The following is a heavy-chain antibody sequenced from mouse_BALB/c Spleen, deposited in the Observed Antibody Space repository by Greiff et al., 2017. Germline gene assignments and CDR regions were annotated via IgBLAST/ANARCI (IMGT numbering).Heavy chain of an antibody. D-gene: IGHD3-2*01. Sequence: LKQPGSELVRPGASVKLSCKASGYTFTSYWMHWVKQRPGQGLEWIGNIYPGSGSTNYDEKFKSKATLTVDTSSSTAYMQLSSLTSEDSAVYYCTRSDSSGYYAMDYWGQGTSVTVSS. CDR3: TRSDSSGYYAMDY. J-gene: IGHJ4*01. CDR1: GYTFTSYW. V-gene: IGHV1S22*01. CDR2: IYPGSGST.